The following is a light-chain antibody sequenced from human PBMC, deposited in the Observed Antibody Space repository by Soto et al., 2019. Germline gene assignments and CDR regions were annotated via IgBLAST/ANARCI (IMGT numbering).Light chain of an antibody. V-gene: IGKV3-20*01. J-gene: IGKJ5*01. Sequence: EIVLTQSPGTLSLSPGERATLSCRASQSVSSSYLAGYQQKPGQAPRLLIYGESSRATGIPDRFSGSGSGTDFTLTISRLEPEDCAVYYCQQYGSSPPITVGQATLLEIK. CDR2: GES. CDR1: QSVSSSY. CDR3: QQYGSSPPIT.